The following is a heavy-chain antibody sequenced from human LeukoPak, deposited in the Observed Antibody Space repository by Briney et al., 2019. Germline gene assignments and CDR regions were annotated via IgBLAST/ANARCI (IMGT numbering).Heavy chain of an antibody. J-gene: IGHJ4*02. CDR3: ARASGYSYVGPIDY. Sequence: GGSLRLSCAASGFTFSDYSVNWVRQAPGEGLEWVAVISHDGSNKYYADSVKGRFTISRDNSKNTLYLQMNSLRAEDTAVYYCARASGYSYVGPIDYWGQGTLVTVSS. CDR2: ISHDGSNK. V-gene: IGHV3-30*03. CDR1: GFTFSDYS. D-gene: IGHD5-18*01.